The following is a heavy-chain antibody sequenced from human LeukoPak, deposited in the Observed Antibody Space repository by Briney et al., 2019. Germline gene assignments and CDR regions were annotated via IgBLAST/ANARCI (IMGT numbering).Heavy chain of an antibody. CDR3: ARGIESRYYFDY. CDR2: IYSSGST. D-gene: IGHD2-15*01. CDR1: GGSISSSYYY. Sequence: SETLSLTCTVSGGSISSSYYYWGWIRQPPGKGLEWIGSIYSSGSTYYNPSLKSRVTISVDTSKNQFSLKLTSVTAADTAVYYCARGIESRYYFDYWGQGTLVTVSS. V-gene: IGHV4-39*01. J-gene: IGHJ4*02.